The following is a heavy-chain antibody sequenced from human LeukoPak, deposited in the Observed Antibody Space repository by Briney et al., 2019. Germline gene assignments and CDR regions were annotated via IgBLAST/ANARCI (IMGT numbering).Heavy chain of an antibody. CDR1: GFTFSSYA. J-gene: IGHJ6*02. V-gene: IGHV3-23*01. CDR3: AKGLDIVVPYYAMDV. CDR2: ISGSGGST. D-gene: IGHD2-2*01. Sequence: GGSLRLSCAASGFTFSSYAMSWVRQAPGKGLEWASAISGSGGSTYYADSVKGRFTISRDNSKNTLYLQMNSLRAEDTAVYYCAKGLDIVVPYYAMDVWGQGTTVTVSS.